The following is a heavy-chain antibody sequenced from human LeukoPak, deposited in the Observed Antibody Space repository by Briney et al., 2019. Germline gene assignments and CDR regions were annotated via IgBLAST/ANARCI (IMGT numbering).Heavy chain of an antibody. D-gene: IGHD2-15*01. Sequence: GGSLRLSCAASGFTFSTYWMSWVRQAPGKGLEWVSAISNNGGYTYYADSVQGRFTISRDNSKSTLCLQMNSLRAEDTAVYYCAKQLGYCSDGSCYFPYWGQGTLVTVSS. CDR2: ISNNGGYT. J-gene: IGHJ4*02. V-gene: IGHV3-23*01. CDR1: GFTFSTYW. CDR3: AKQLGYCSDGSCYFPY.